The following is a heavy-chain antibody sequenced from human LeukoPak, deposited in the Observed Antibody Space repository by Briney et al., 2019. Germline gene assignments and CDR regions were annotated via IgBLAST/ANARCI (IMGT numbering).Heavy chain of an antibody. CDR3: ARDQVVVVPAALTVGFDP. Sequence: ASVKVSCKASGYTFTGYYMHWVRQAPGQGLEWMGWINPNRGGTNYAQKFQGRVTMTRDTSISTAYMELSRLRSDDTAVYYCARDQVVVVPAALTVGFDPWGQGTLVTVSS. D-gene: IGHD2-2*01. V-gene: IGHV1-2*02. CDR1: GYTFTGYY. CDR2: INPNRGGT. J-gene: IGHJ5*02.